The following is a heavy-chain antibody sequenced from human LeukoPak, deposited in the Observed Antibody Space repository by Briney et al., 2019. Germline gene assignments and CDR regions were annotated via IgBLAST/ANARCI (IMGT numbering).Heavy chain of an antibody. D-gene: IGHD2-15*01. CDR1: GFTFSSYG. CDR2: ISSTGGTT. CDR3: ARVNSGVVAVYYYYYYYMDV. Sequence: GGSLRLSCVASGFTFSSYGISWVRQAPGKGLEWVSAISSTGGTTYYAESVKGHFTISRDNSKNTVYLQMNSLSAEDTAVYYCARVNSGVVAVYYYYYYYMDVWGKGTTVTVSS. V-gene: IGHV3-23*01. J-gene: IGHJ6*03.